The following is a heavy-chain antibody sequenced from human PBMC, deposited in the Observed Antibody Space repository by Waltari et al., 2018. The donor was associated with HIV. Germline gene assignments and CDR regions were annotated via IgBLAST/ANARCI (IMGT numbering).Heavy chain of an antibody. CDR2: VEPGDADT. J-gene: IGHJ5*02. V-gene: IGHV5-51*01. CDR1: GYNFSNYW. Sequence: EVQLVQSGAEVKKPGESLKISCKGSGYNFSNYWIAWVRQMPGKGLEWMGRVEPGDADTRYSPSCQGQVTMSVDKSISTAFLQWSSLKASDTAMYYCARRPYCGGDACYGIWFDPWGQGTLVTVSS. CDR3: ARRPYCGGDACYGIWFDP. D-gene: IGHD2-21*01.